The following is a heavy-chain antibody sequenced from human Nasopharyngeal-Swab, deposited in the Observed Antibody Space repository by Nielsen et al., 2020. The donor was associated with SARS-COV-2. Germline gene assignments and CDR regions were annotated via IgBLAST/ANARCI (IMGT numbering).Heavy chain of an antibody. Sequence: GGSLRLSCAASGFTFSSYGMHWVRQAPGKGLEWVAVISYDGSNKYYADSVKGRFTISRDNSKNTLYLQMNSLRAEDTAVYYCAKLVRGVRTESKPFDYWGQGTTVTVSS. D-gene: IGHD3-10*01. V-gene: IGHV3-30*18. CDR3: AKLVRGVRTESKPFDY. CDR1: GFTFSSYG. J-gene: IGHJ4*02. CDR2: ISYDGSNK.